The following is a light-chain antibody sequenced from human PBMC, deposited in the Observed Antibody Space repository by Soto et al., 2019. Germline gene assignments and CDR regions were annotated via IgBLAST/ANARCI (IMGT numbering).Light chain of an antibody. V-gene: IGLV2-14*01. CDR3: SSYRSSSIRNV. CDR1: SSYVGGYNY. Sequence: QSALTQPASVSGSHGQSITISCTGTSSYVGGYNYVSWYQQHPGKAPKLMIYDVSNRPSGVSNRVSGGKSDNTASVTIAGLLAKDVAEYYFSSYRSSSIRNVFAT. CDR2: DVS. J-gene: IGLJ1*01.